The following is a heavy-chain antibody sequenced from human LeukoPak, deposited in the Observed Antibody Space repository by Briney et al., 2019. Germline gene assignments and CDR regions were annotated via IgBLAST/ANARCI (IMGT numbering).Heavy chain of an antibody. V-gene: IGHV4-39*07. Sequence: SETLSLTCTVSGGSISSSSYYWGWIRQPPGKGLEWIGSIYYSGSTNYNPSLKSRVTISVDTSKNQFSLKLSSVTAADTAVYYCARGWYSSGWYVAYFDYWGQGTLVTVSS. CDR2: IYYSGST. J-gene: IGHJ4*02. CDR1: GGSISSSSYY. CDR3: ARGWYSSGWYVAYFDY. D-gene: IGHD6-19*01.